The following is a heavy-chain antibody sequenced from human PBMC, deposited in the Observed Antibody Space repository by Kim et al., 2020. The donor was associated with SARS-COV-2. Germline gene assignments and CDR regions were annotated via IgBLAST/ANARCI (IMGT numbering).Heavy chain of an antibody. J-gene: IGHJ4*02. CDR2: IYYSGST. Sequence: SETLSLTCSVSGGSISSYYWSWIRQPPGKGLEWMGYIYYSGSTNYNPSLKSRVTISVDTSKNQFSLKLSSVTAADTAVYYCARVRRGYSSGWPYYFDYWGQGTLVTVSS. D-gene: IGHD6-19*01. V-gene: IGHV4-59*13. CDR3: ARVRRGYSSGWPYYFDY. CDR1: GGSISSYY.